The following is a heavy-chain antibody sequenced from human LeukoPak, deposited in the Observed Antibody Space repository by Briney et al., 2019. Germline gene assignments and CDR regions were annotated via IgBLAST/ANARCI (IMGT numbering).Heavy chain of an antibody. CDR3: AKDAYYYDSTGYYDGGSFDY. Sequence: PGGSLRLSCAASGFTFDDYAMHWVRQAPGKGLEWVSGISWNSGSIGYADSVKGRFTISRDNAKNSLYLQMNSLRAEDTAVYYCAKDAYYYDSTGYYDGGSFDYWGQGTLVTVSS. CDR1: GFTFDDYA. CDR2: ISWNSGSI. D-gene: IGHD3-22*01. V-gene: IGHV3-9*01. J-gene: IGHJ4*02.